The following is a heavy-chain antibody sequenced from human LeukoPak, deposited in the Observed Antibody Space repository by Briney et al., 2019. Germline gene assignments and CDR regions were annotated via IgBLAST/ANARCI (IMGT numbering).Heavy chain of an antibody. V-gene: IGHV1-46*01. J-gene: IGHJ4*02. CDR2: INPSGGST. D-gene: IGHD2-2*02. Sequence: ASVKVSCKASGYTFTSYYMHWVRQAPGQGLEWMGIINPSGGSTSYAQKSQGRVTMTRDTSTSTVYMELSSLRSEDTAVYYCHVSWGIVVVPAAIGVGLGDYWGQGTLVTVSS. CDR1: GYTFTSYY. CDR3: HVSWGIVVVPAAIGVGLGDY.